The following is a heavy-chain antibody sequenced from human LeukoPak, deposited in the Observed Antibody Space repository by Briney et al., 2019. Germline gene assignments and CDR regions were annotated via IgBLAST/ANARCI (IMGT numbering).Heavy chain of an antibody. D-gene: IGHD4-17*01. J-gene: IGHJ4*02. V-gene: IGHV3-66*01. CDR2: IYSGGST. CDR3: ARDSRDDYGDYVGFDY. Sequence: GGSLRLSCAASGFTVSSNYMSWVRQAPGKGLEWVSVIYSGGSTYYADSVKGRFTISRDNSKNTLYLQMNSLRAGDTAVYYCARDSRDDYGDYVGFDYWGQGTLVTVSS. CDR1: GFTVSSNY.